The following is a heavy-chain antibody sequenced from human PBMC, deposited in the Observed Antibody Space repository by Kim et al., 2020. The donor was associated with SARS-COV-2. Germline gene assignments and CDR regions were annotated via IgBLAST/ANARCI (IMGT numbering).Heavy chain of an antibody. Sequence: SETLSLTCTVSGGSISSYYWSWIRQPPGKGLEWIGYIYYSGSTNYNPSLKSRVTISVDTSKNQFSLKLSSVTAADTAVYYCARRIVGGGDAVDIWGQGT. D-gene: IGHD1-26*01. V-gene: IGHV4-59*08. CDR3: ARRIVGGGDAVDI. J-gene: IGHJ3*02. CDR1: GGSISSYY. CDR2: IYYSGST.